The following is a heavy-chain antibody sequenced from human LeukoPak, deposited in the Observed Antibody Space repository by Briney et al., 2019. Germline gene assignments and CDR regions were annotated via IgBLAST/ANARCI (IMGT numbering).Heavy chain of an antibody. V-gene: IGHV4-34*01. CDR2: INHTGST. CDR3: ARTTYIAAAGMFDY. D-gene: IGHD6-13*01. J-gene: IGHJ4*02. CDR1: GGSFSGSY. Sequence: SETLSLTCAVHGGSFSGSYWSWIRQTPGKELVWIGEINHTGSTNYNPSLKSRATISVDMSKNQFSLKVSSVTAADTAVYYCARTTYIAAAGMFDYWGQGTLVTVSS.